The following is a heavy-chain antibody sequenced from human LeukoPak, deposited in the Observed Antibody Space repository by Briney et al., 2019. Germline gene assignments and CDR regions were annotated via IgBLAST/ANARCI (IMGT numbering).Heavy chain of an antibody. CDR2: IYYSGST. J-gene: IGHJ3*02. CDR1: GGSVSSYY. Sequence: SETLSLTCTVSGGSVSSYYWSWIRQPPGKGLEWIGYIYYSGSTNYNPSLKSRVTISVDTSKNQFSLKLSSVTAADTAVYYCARDGLIDAFDICGQGTMVTVSS. V-gene: IGHV4-59*02. CDR3: ARDGLIDAFDI. D-gene: IGHD2/OR15-2a*01.